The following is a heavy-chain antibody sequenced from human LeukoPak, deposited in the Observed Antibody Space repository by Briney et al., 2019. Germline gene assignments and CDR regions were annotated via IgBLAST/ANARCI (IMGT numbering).Heavy chain of an antibody. D-gene: IGHD3-22*01. CDR1: GFTFSSYS. CDR3: VKKDVGYFPFDC. J-gene: IGHJ4*02. V-gene: IGHV3-23*01. CDR2: ISAGGDRT. Sequence: PGGSLRLSCAASGFTFSSYSMNWVRQAPGKGLEWVSFISAGGDRTYYADSAKGRFTISRDNSKNTLYLQMNSLRVEDTAVYYCVKKDVGYFPFDCWGQGTLVTISS.